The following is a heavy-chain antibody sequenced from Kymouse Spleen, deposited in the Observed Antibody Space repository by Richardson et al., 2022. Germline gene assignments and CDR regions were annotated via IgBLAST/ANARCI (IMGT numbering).Heavy chain of an antibody. V-gene: IGHV4-34*01. CDR1: GGSFSGYY. CDR2: INHSGST. D-gene: IGHD3-10*01. J-gene: IGHJ6*02. CDR3: ARGLTMVRGVIPFYYGMDV. Sequence: QVQLQQWGAGLLKPSETLSLTCAVYGGSFSGYYWSWIRQPPGKGLEWIGEINHSGSTNYNPSLKSRVTISVDTSKNQFSLKLSSVTAADTAVYYCARGLTMVRGVIPFYYGMDVWGQGTTVTVSS.